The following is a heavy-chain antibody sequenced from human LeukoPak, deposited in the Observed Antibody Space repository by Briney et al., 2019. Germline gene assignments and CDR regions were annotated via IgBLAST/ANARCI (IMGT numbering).Heavy chain of an antibody. V-gene: IGHV3-20*04. Sequence: PGGSLRLSCAASGFTFSNYAMSWVRQAQGKGLELVSGINWNGGSTGYADSVKGRFTISRDNAKNSLYLQMNSLRAEDTALYYCARMAYYYDSSGYYSTFDYWGQGTLVTVSS. CDR1: GFTFSNYA. CDR2: INWNGGST. J-gene: IGHJ4*02. CDR3: ARMAYYYDSSGYYSTFDY. D-gene: IGHD3-22*01.